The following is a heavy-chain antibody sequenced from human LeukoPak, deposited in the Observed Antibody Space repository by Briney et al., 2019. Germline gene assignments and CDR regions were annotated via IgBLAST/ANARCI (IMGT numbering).Heavy chain of an antibody. V-gene: IGHV3-48*01. Sequence: GGSLRLSCAASGFTFRSFGMNWVSQAPGKGLEWDSYISSTSSTIYYADSVKGRFTISRDNAKNSLYLQMSSLRAEDTAVYYCARSHCSGGSCYFYYFDYWGQGTLVTVSS. CDR1: GFTFRSFG. J-gene: IGHJ4*02. D-gene: IGHD2-15*01. CDR3: ARSHCSGGSCYFYYFDY. CDR2: ISSTSSTI.